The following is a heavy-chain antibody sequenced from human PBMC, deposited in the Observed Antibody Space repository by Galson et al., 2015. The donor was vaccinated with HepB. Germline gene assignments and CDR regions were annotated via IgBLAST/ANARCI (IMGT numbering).Heavy chain of an antibody. CDR3: ARSLGLVNFDY. V-gene: IGHV3-23*01. D-gene: IGHD3-3*01. CDR1: GFNFRSYV. CDR2: MTVDSGRA. J-gene: IGHJ4*02. Sequence: SLRLSCAASGFNFRSYVLGWVRQAPGKGLKWVSTMTVDSGRAYYADSVEGRFFISRDNSKNMVYLQMNSLRVEDTAIYYCARSLGLVNFDYWGQGTLVTVSS.